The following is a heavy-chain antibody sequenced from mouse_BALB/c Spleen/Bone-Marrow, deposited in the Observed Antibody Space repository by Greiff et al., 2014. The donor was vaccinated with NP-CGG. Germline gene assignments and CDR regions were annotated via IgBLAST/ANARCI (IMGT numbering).Heavy chain of an antibody. CDR2: IWAGGST. V-gene: IGHV2-9*02. Sequence: VNLVESGPGLVAPSQSLSITCTVSGFSLTSYGVHWVRQPSGKGLEWLGVIWAGGSTNYNSALMSRLSISKDNSKSQVFLKMNSLQTDDTAMYYCARVIRYESYFDYWGQGTTLTVSS. J-gene: IGHJ2*01. CDR3: ARVIRYESYFDY. D-gene: IGHD2-14*01. CDR1: GFSLTSYG.